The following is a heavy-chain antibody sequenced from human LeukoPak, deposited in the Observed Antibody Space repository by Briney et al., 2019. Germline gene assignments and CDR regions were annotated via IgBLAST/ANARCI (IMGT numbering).Heavy chain of an antibody. V-gene: IGHV5-51*01. Sequence: GESLKISCKGSGYSFTSYWIGWVRQMPGKGLEWMGNIYPGDSDTRYSPSFQGQVTISADKSISTAYLQWSSLKASDTAMYYCARLYDSSGYGYYYMDVWGKGTTVTVSS. J-gene: IGHJ6*03. CDR1: GYSFTSYW. D-gene: IGHD3-22*01. CDR2: IYPGDSDT. CDR3: ARLYDSSGYGYYYMDV.